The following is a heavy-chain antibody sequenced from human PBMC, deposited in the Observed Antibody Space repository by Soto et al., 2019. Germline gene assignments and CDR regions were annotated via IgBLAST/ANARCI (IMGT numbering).Heavy chain of an antibody. CDR1: GVTVSNNY. J-gene: IGHJ4*02. V-gene: IGHV3-53*01. CDR3: ANGRYYYDSSAYFAY. D-gene: IGHD3-22*01. Sequence: HPGGSLRLSCAASGVTVSNNYMSWVRQAPGKGLEWVSVIYSGGSTYYADSVKGRFTISRDNSKSTLYLQMNSLRAEDTAVYYCANGRYYYDSSAYFAYWGQGTLVTVSS. CDR2: IYSGGST.